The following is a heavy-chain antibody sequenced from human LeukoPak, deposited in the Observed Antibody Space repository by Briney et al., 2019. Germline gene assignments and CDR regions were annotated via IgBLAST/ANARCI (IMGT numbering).Heavy chain of an antibody. V-gene: IGHV4-39*07. J-gene: IGHJ4*02. Sequence: PSETLSLTCTVSGGSIASYYWSWIRQPPGKGLEWIGSIYYSGSTYYNPSLKSRVTISVDTSKNQFSLKLSSVTAADTAVYYCARDGRSGHDYWGQGTLVTVSS. CDR3: ARDGRSGHDY. CDR2: IYYSGST. D-gene: IGHD6-19*01. CDR1: GGSIASYY.